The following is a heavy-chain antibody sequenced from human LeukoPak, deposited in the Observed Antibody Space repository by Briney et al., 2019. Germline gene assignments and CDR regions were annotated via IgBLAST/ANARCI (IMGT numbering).Heavy chain of an antibody. CDR3: ARGSPGLLRYYGMDV. V-gene: IGHV1-3*01. Sequence: GASVKVSCKASGYTFTSYAMHWVRQAPGQRLEWMGWINAGNGNTKYSQKFQGRVTITRDTSASTAYMELSSLRSEDTAVYYCARGSPGLLRYYGMDVWGQGTTVTVSS. J-gene: IGHJ6*02. CDR1: GYTFTSYA. CDR2: INAGNGNT. D-gene: IGHD3-16*01.